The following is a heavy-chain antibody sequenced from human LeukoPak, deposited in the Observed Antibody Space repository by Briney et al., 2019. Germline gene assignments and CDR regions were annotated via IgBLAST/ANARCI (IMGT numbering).Heavy chain of an antibody. CDR1: GFTLSSAW. D-gene: IGHD2-2*01. J-gene: IGHJ5*02. V-gene: IGHV3-15*01. Sequence: GGSLRLSCAGSGFTLSSAWMTWVRQAPGKGLEWVGLSKSKTDGGTTDYAAPVKGRFTISRDDSKNTLYLQMNSLKTEDTAVYYCAKYCISADCYANWFGPWGQGTLVTVSS. CDR2: SKSKTDGGTT. CDR3: AKYCISADCYANWFGP.